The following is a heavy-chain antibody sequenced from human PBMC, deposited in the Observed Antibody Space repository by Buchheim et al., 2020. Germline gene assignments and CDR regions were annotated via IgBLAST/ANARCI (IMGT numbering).Heavy chain of an antibody. J-gene: IGHJ6*02. CDR1: GGSFSGYY. CDR2: INHSGST. D-gene: IGHD3-3*01. Sequence: QVQLQQWGAGLLKPSETLSLTCAVYGGSFSGYYWSWIRQPPGKGLEWIGEINHSGSTNYNPSLKSRVIISVDTSKNQFSLKLSSVTAADTAVYYCARDKAIFGVVILHGMDVWGQGTT. CDR3: ARDKAIFGVVILHGMDV. V-gene: IGHV4-34*01.